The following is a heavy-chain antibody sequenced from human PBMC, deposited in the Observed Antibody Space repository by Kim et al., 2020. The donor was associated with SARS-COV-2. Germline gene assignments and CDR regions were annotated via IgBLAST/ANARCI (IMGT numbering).Heavy chain of an antibody. J-gene: IGHJ6*02. CDR3: ARGVGYLRYYGMDV. CDR2: IWYDGSNK. CDR1: GFTFSSYG. V-gene: IGHV3-33*01. D-gene: IGHD6-13*01. Sequence: GGSLRLSCAASGFTFSSYGMHWVRQAPGKGLEWVAVIWYDGSNKYYADSVKGRFTISRDNSKNTLYLQMNSLRAEDTAVYYCARGVGYLRYYGMDVWGQGTTVTVSS.